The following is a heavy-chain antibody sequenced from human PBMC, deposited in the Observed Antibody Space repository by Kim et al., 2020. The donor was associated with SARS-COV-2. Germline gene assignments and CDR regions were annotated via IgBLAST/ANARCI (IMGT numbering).Heavy chain of an antibody. D-gene: IGHD1-1*01. CDR3: AREAGTWGYYYYYYMDV. V-gene: IGHV3-72*01. CDR2: TRNKANSYTT. J-gene: IGHJ6*03. CDR1: GFTFSDHY. Sequence: GGSLRLSCAASGFTFSDHYMDWVRQAPGKGLEWVGRTRNKANSYTTEYAASVKGRFTISRDDSKNSLYLQMNSLKTEDTAVYYCAREAGTWGYYYYYYMDVWGKGTTVTVSS.